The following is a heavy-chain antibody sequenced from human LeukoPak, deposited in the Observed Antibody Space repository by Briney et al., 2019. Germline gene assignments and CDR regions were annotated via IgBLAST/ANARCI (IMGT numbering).Heavy chain of an antibody. CDR3: ARLGSAVVRGVIIKY. J-gene: IGHJ4*02. CDR1: GGSISSSSYY. Sequence: PSETLSLTCSVSGGSISSSSYYWGWIRQPPGKGLEWIGSVYYSGSISYNPSLNSRVTISVDTSKSQLSLNLTSVTAADTAVYYCARLGSAVVRGVIIKYWGQGTLVTVSS. V-gene: IGHV4-39*01. CDR2: VYYSGSI. D-gene: IGHD3-10*01.